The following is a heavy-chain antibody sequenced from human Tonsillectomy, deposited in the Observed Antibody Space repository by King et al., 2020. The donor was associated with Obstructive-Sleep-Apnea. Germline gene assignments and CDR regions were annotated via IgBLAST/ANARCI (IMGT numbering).Heavy chain of an antibody. V-gene: IGHV3-21*01. CDR3: ARDDYYDSSGYYYYFDY. CDR2: ISSSSSYI. D-gene: IGHD3-22*01. Sequence: VQLVESGGGLVKPGGSLRLSCAAYGFTFSSYSMNWVRQAPGKGLEWVSSISSSSSYIYYADSVKGRFTISRDNAKNSLYLQMNSLRAEDTAVYYCARDDYYDSSGYYYYFDYWGQGTLVTVSS. CDR1: GFTFSSYS. J-gene: IGHJ4*02.